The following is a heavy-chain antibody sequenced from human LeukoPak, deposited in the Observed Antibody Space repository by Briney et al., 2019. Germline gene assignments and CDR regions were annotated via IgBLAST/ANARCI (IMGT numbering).Heavy chain of an antibody. D-gene: IGHD6-19*01. Sequence: GGSLRLSCAASGFMFDDYGMSWVRQAPGKGLEWVSAIFSGGSTFYADSVTGRFTISRDNSKNTVYLEMNSLRAEDTAVYYCARDLKTSGWYGDFDYWGQGTLVTVSS. V-gene: IGHV3-53*01. CDR3: ARDLKTSGWYGDFDY. CDR1: GFMFDDYG. CDR2: IFSGGST. J-gene: IGHJ4*02.